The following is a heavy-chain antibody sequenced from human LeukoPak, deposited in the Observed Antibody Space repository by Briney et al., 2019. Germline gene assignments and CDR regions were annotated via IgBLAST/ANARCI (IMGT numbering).Heavy chain of an antibody. V-gene: IGHV4-39*01. CDR3: ASDYGDYLDY. D-gene: IGHD4-17*01. J-gene: IGHJ4*02. Sequence: SETLSLTCTVSGGSISSTSHYWDWIRQPPGKGLEWIGSFYYSGSTYYNPALKSRVTISADASKNQFSLRLSSVTAADTAVYYCASDYGDYLDYWGQGTLVTVSS. CDR2: FYYSGST. CDR1: GGSISSTSHY.